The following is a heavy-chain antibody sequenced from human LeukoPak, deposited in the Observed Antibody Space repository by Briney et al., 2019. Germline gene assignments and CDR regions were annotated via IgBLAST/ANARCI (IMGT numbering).Heavy chain of an antibody. CDR3: ANGDGYNLPDGLNDLDY. V-gene: IGHV3-48*04. Sequence: GGSLRLSCAASGFAFKTYSMNWVRQTPGKGLEWISFISSSSSTIYYADSVKGRFTISRDNAKNSLYLQMNSLRAEDTAVYYCANGDGYNLPDGLNDLDYWGQGTLVTVSS. D-gene: IGHD5-24*01. J-gene: IGHJ4*02. CDR2: ISSSSSTI. CDR1: GFAFKTYS.